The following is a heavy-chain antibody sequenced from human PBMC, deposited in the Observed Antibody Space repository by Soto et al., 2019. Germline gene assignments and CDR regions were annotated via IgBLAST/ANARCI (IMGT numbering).Heavy chain of an antibody. CDR1: GHTFSISY. D-gene: IGHD2-15*01. V-gene: IGHV1-46*01. Sequence: ASVKVSCKAAGHTFSISYIHWVRQAPGQGLEWMGIVNPNGGGTGYEQKFQGRVTMTRDTSTSTVYMDLSSLRSEDTAVYYCARTDCSGGSCYSVHFQHWGQGTLVTVSS. CDR2: VNPNGGGT. CDR3: ARTDCSGGSCYSVHFQH. J-gene: IGHJ1*01.